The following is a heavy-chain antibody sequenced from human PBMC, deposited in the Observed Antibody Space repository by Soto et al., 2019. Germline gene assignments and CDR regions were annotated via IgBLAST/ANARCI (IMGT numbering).Heavy chain of an antibody. Sequence: GGSLRLSCTTSGLTFRNHAMTWVRQAPDKGLEWVSTISDSGVNTHYADSVKGRFTISRDNSRNTLYLQMNSLRGEDTAAYYCVSWVSAHFDYWGQGTVVTVSS. V-gene: IGHV3-23*01. CDR3: VSWVSAHFDY. J-gene: IGHJ4*02. D-gene: IGHD2-8*01. CDR2: ISDSGVNT. CDR1: GLTFRNHA.